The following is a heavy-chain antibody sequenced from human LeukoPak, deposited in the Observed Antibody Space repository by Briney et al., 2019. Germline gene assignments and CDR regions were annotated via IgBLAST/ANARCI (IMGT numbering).Heavy chain of an antibody. D-gene: IGHD3-16*01. Sequence: GGSLRLSCAASGFPFSSHGMSWVRQAPGKGLEWVSGIIGGGGSTYYADSVKGRFTISRDNSKNTLHLQMNSLRAEDTAVYYCAKDDNYIRFLSWGQGTLVTVSS. V-gene: IGHV3-23*01. J-gene: IGHJ5*02. CDR3: AKDDNYIRFLS. CDR1: GFPFSSHG. CDR2: IIGGGGST.